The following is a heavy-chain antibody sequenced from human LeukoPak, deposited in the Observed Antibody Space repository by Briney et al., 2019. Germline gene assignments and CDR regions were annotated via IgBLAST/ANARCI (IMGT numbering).Heavy chain of an antibody. CDR2: ISYDGSNK. CDR1: GFTFSSYA. J-gene: IGHJ4*02. V-gene: IGHV3-30*04. D-gene: IGHD5-18*01. CDR3: AKDILVDTAMVTSCFDY. Sequence: PGRSLRLSCAASGFTFSSYAMHWVRQAPGKGLEWVAVISYDGSNKYYADSVKGRFTISRDNSKNTLYLQMNSLRAEDTAVYYCAKDILVDTAMVTSCFDYWGQGTLVTVSS.